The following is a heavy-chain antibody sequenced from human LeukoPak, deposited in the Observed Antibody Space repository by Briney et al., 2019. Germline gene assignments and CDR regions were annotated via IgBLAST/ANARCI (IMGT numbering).Heavy chain of an antibody. CDR1: GFTFSSYW. V-gene: IGHV3-74*01. CDR3: AREGPRSGWSYFDY. Sequence: GGSLRLSCAASGFTFSSYWMHWVRQAPGKGRVWVSRINTDGSSTSYADSVKGRFTISSYNAKNSLYLQMNSLRAEVTAVYYCAREGPRSGWSYFDYWGQGTLVTVSS. J-gene: IGHJ4*02. CDR2: INTDGSST. D-gene: IGHD6-19*01.